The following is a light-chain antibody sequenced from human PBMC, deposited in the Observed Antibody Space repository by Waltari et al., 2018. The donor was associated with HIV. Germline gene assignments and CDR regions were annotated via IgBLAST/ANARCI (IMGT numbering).Light chain of an antibody. V-gene: IGLV2-8*01. J-gene: IGLJ3*02. CDR3: SSYGDSLRVL. CDR2: EVT. CDR1: SSDIGAYHS. Sequence: QSALTQPPSASGSLGQSVTISCTGSSSDIGAYHSVSWFQQHPRSAPNLLLYEVTRRPSTVSDRFSGSRSGSTAFLTVAGLQPDDEATYFCSSYGDSLRVLFGGGTNVTVL.